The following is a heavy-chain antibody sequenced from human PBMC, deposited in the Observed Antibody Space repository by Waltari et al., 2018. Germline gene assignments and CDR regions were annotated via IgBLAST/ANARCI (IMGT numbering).Heavy chain of an antibody. CDR1: VSMSGRSG. J-gene: IGHJ4*02. D-gene: IGHD3-16*02. Sequence: VQLVESGGGVVQPGGYLPRPLAPAVSMSGRSGMYGVRQAPGTGLQWVALISYDGIFQNYADSVKGRFAISRDNSNNTLFLQMNNLRPEDTGVYYCIRDFNDYRWGTYRSLAYWGQGTLVTVSS. V-gene: IGHV3-30*09. CDR3: IRDFNDYRWGTYRSLAY. CDR2: ISYDGIFQ.